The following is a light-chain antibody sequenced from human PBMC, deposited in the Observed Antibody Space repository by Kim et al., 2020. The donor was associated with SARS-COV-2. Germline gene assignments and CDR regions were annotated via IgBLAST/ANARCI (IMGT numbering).Light chain of an antibody. CDR2: GAS. Sequence: DIQMTQSPSALSASVGDRVTITCRASQSISSFLNWYQQKPGKAPKLLIYGASSLQSGVPSRFSGSGSGTDFTLTISSLQPEDFATYYCQQSASTPLTFGQGTKVDIK. V-gene: IGKV1-39*01. CDR3: QQSASTPLT. CDR1: QSISSF. J-gene: IGKJ1*01.